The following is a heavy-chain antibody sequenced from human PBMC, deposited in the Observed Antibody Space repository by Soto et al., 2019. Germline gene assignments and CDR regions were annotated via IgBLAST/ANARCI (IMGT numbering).Heavy chain of an antibody. V-gene: IGHV3-21*01. CDR2: ISSSSSYI. D-gene: IGHD1-26*01. CDR3: ARGIVGAASWFDP. CDR1: GFTFSSYS. Sequence: PGGSLRLSCAASGFTFSSYSMNWVRQAPGKGLEWVSSISSSSSYIYYADSVKGRFTISRDNAKNSLYLQMNSLRAEDTAVYYCARGIVGAASWFDPWGQGTLVTVSS. J-gene: IGHJ5*02.